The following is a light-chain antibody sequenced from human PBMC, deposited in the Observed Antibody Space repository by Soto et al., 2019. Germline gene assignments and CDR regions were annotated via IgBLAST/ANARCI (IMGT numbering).Light chain of an antibody. Sequence: DIQMTQSPSSLSASVGDRVTITCRASQSISSYLNWYHQKPGKAPKLLIYAASGLQSGVPSRFSGSGSGTDFPLTNSSLQPEDFATYYCQQTYSTLLFTFGPGTKVDIK. V-gene: IGKV1-39*01. CDR1: QSISSY. J-gene: IGKJ3*01. CDR2: AAS. CDR3: QQTYSTLLFT.